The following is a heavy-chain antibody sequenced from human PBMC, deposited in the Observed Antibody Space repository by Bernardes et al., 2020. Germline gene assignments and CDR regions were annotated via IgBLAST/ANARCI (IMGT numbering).Heavy chain of an antibody. D-gene: IGHD3-16*01. V-gene: IGHV4-59*01. CDR3: AKDQGLPNSPYDAFDI. J-gene: IGHJ3*02. Sequence: ETLSLTCTVSGASIRKYYWSWIRQSPGKGQEWIGYGSYSGSTNYNPSLKSRVTISVDTSKNQFSLKLTSVTAADTAVYYCAKDQGLPNSPYDAFDIWGQGTMVTVSS. CDR1: GASIRKYY. CDR2: GSYSGST.